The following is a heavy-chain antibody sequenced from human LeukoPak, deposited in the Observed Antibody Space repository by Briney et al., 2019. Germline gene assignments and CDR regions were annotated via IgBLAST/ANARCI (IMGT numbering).Heavy chain of an antibody. CDR2: IYYSGST. CDR3: ARLIAAAGYGMDV. Sequence: SETLSLTCTVSSGSISSYYWSWIRQPPGKGLEWIGYIYYSGSTNYNPSLKSRVTISVDTSKNQFSLKLSSVTAADTAVYYCARLIAAAGYGMDVWGQGTTVTVSS. CDR1: SGSISSYY. J-gene: IGHJ6*02. V-gene: IGHV4-59*08. D-gene: IGHD6-13*01.